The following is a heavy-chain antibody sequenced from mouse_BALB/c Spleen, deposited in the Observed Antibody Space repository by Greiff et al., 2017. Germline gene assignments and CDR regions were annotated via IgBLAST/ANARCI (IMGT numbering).Heavy chain of an antibody. CDR3: ARIRDYGSSPAY. D-gene: IGHD1-1*01. J-gene: IGHJ3*01. CDR2: INPSTGYT. V-gene: IGHV1-7*01. CDR1: GYTFTSYW. Sequence: QVQLQQSGAELAKPGASVKMSCKASGYTFTSYWMHWVKQRPGQGLEWIGYINPSTGYTEYNQKFKDKATLTADKSSSTAYMQLSSLTSEDSAFYYCARIRDYGSSPAYWGQGTLVTVSA.